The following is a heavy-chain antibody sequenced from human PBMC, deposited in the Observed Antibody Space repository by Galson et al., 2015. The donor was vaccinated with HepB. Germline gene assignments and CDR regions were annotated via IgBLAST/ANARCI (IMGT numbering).Heavy chain of an antibody. D-gene: IGHD2/OR15-2a*01. J-gene: IGHJ6*02. Sequence: SLRLSCAASGFTFSDYYMSWIRQAPGKGLEWVSYISSSGSTIYYADSVKGRFTISRDNAKNSLYLQMNSLRAEDTAVYYCARDTLREAYGPLIYYYYYGMDVWGQGTTVTVSS. CDR2: ISSSGSTI. CDR3: ARDTLREAYGPLIYYYYYGMDV. CDR1: GFTFSDYY. V-gene: IGHV3-11*01.